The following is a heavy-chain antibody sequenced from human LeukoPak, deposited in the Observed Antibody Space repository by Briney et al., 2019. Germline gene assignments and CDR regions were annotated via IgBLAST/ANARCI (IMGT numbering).Heavy chain of an antibody. Sequence: GGSLRLSCAASGFTFSSYEMNWVRQAPGKGLEWVSYISSSGSTKYYSDSVKGRFTMSRDNSKNTLYLQMNSLRAEDTAVYYCAKDRWAYSSGSYFDYWGQGTLVTVSS. J-gene: IGHJ4*02. CDR3: AKDRWAYSSGSYFDY. CDR1: GFTFSSYE. V-gene: IGHV3-48*03. D-gene: IGHD3-10*01. CDR2: ISSSGSTK.